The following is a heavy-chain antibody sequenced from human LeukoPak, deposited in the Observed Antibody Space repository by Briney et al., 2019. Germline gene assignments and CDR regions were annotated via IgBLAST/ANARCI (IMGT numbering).Heavy chain of an antibody. V-gene: IGHV4-34*01. J-gene: IGHJ4*02. Sequence: SETLSLTCAVYGGSFSGYYWSWIRQPPGKGLEWIGEINHSGSTNYNPSLKSRVTISVDTSKNQFSLKLSSVTPEDTAVYYCARDPSNGSFRGGFDYWGPGTLVTVSS. D-gene: IGHD2-15*01. CDR3: ARDPSNGSFRGGFDY. CDR1: GGSFSGYY. CDR2: INHSGST.